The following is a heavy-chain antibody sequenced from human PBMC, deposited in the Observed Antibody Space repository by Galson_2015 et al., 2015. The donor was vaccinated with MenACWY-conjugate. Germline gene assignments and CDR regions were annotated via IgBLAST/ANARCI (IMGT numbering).Heavy chain of an antibody. Sequence: SLRLSCAASGFTFSSYWMSWVRQAPGKGLEWVANIKQDGSEKYYVDSVKGRFTISRDNAKNSLYLQMNSLRAEDTAVYYCARVGWLRYPPFDYWGQGTLVTVSS. J-gene: IGHJ4*02. CDR2: IKQDGSEK. CDR1: GFTFSSYW. D-gene: IGHD5-12*01. CDR3: ARVGWLRYPPFDY. V-gene: IGHV3-7*03.